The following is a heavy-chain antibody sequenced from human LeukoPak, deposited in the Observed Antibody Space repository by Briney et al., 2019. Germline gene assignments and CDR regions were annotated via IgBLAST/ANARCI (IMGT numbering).Heavy chain of an antibody. CDR3: ASSTRERGGYGDVRLEY. CDR2: IYYSGST. Sequence: SETLSLTCSVSGGSISSYYWSWIRQPPGKELEWIGYIYYSGSTNYNPSLKSRVPISIDTSKNQFSLKLSSVTAADTAVYYCASSTRERGGYGDVRLEYWGQGTLVTVSS. CDR1: GGSISSYY. J-gene: IGHJ4*02. D-gene: IGHD5-18*01. V-gene: IGHV4-59*12.